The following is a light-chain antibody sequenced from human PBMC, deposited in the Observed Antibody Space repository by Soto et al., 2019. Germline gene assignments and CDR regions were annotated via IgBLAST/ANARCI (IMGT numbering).Light chain of an antibody. CDR1: SSDVGGHNY. CDR2: DVS. CDR3: QSYTSNSVV. J-gene: IGLJ2*01. V-gene: IGLV2-14*03. Sequence: QSALTQPASVSGSPGQSIIISCTGTSSDVGGHNYVSWYQHHPGKAPKLIIYDVSNRPSGVSIRFSGSKSGNTASLTISGLQAEDEADYYCQSYTSNSVVFGGGTKLTV.